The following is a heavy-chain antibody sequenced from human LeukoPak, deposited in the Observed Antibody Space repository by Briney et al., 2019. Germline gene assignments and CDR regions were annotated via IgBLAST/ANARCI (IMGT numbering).Heavy chain of an antibody. J-gene: IGHJ3*02. CDR1: GGSISSGGYY. V-gene: IGHV4-31*03. Sequence: PSQTLSLTCTVSGGSISSGGYYWSWIRQHPGKGLEWIGYIYYSGSTYYNPSLKSRVTISVDTSKNQFSLKLSSVTAADTAVYYCARAIQTTVVTPWPIDAFDIWGRGTMVTVSS. D-gene: IGHD4-23*01. CDR3: ARAIQTTVVTPWPIDAFDI. CDR2: IYYSGST.